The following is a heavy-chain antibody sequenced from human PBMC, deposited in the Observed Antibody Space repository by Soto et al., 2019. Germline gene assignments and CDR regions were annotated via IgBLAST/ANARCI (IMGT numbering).Heavy chain of an antibody. D-gene: IGHD3-3*01. CDR3: AIDEVRITIFGGVIY. CDR1: GFTFSSYA. CDR2: ISYDGSNK. Sequence: GGSLRLSCAASGFTFSSYAMHWVRQAPGKGLEWVAVISYDGSNKYYADSVKGRFTISRDNSKNTLYLQMNSLRAEDTAVYYCAIDEVRITIFGGVIYCGQGTLVTVSS. V-gene: IGHV3-30-3*01. J-gene: IGHJ4*02.